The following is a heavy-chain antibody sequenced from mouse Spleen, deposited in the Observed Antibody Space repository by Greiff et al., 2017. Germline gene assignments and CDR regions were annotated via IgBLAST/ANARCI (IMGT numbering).Heavy chain of an antibody. CDR1: GYTFTSYW. J-gene: IGHJ2*01. D-gene: IGHD1-1*01. Sequence: QVQLQQPGAELVMPGASVKLSCKASGYTFTSYWMHWVKQRPGQGLEWIGEIDPSDTHTNYNQKFKGKATLTVDKSSSTAYMQLSSLTSEDSAVYYWARKLRDYGGQGTPLTVSS. CDR2: IDPSDTHT. CDR3: ARKLRDY. V-gene: IGHV1-69*01.